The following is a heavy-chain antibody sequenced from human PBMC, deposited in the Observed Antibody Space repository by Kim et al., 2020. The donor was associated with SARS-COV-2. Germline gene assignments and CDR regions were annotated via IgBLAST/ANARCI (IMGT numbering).Heavy chain of an antibody. CDR1: GGSISSSSYY. J-gene: IGHJ4*02. D-gene: IGHD5-12*01. V-gene: IGHV4-39*07. CDR3: ARGLEVATIGGFDY. Sequence: SETLSLTCTVSGGSISSSSYYWGWIRQPPGKGLEWIGSIYYSGSTYYNPSLKSRVTISVDTSKNQFSLKLSSVTAADTAVYYCARGLEVATIGGFDYWGQGTLVTVSS. CDR2: IYYSGST.